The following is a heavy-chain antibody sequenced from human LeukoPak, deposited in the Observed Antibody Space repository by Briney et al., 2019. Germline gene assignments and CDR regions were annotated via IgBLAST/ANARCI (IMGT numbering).Heavy chain of an antibody. Sequence: PGGSLRLSCVASGFTFSSYGMHWVRQAPGKGLEWVADIWYDGKNEHFADSVKGRFTISRDNSKNTLYLQMSNLRAEDTAVYFCARGGGLDVWGQGATVTVSS. CDR2: IWYDGKNE. J-gene: IGHJ6*02. D-gene: IGHD3-16*01. V-gene: IGHV3-33*01. CDR1: GFTFSSYG. CDR3: ARGGGLDV.